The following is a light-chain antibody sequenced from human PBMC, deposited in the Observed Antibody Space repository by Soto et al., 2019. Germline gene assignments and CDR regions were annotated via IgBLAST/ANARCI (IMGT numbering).Light chain of an antibody. Sequence: EIVLTQSPATLSSFPGDSFTLSCRASQYINTRLSWYQHRPGQAPRLLIYGASSRATGIPDRFSGSGSGTDFTLTISRLEPEDFAVYYCQQFSSYPLTFGGGTKVDI. CDR3: QQFSSYPLT. CDR2: GAS. CDR1: QYINTRL. J-gene: IGKJ4*01. V-gene: IGKV3-20*01.